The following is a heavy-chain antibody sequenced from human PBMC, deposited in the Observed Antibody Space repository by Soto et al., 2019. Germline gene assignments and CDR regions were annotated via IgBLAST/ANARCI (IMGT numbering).Heavy chain of an antibody. J-gene: IGHJ5*02. CDR2: IRSKAYGGTT. D-gene: IGHD3-10*01. V-gene: IGHV3-49*04. CDR3: TRAQYYYDP. Sequence: GGSRRLSCTASGFTFGDYAMSWVRQAPGKGLEWVGFIRSKAYGGTTEYAASVKGRFTISRDDSKSIAYLQMNSLKTEDTAVYYCTRAQYYYDPWGQGTLVTVSS. CDR1: GFTFGDYA.